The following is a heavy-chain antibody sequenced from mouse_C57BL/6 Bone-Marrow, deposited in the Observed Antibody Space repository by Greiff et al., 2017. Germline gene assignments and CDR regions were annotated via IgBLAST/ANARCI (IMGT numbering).Heavy chain of an antibody. V-gene: IGHV1-55*01. D-gene: IGHD1-1*01. J-gene: IGHJ3*01. CDR1: GYTFTSYW. CDR2: IYPGSGST. CDR3: ARSYYGTWFAY. Sequence: QVQLKESGAELVKPGASVKMSCKASGYTFTSYWITWVKQRPGQGLEWIGDIYPGSGSTNYNEKFKSKATLTVDTSSSTAYMQLSSLTSEDSAVYYCARSYYGTWFAYWGQGTLVTVSA.